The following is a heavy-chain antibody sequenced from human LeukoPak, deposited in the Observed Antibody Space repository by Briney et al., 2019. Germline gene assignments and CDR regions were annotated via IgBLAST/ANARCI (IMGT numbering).Heavy chain of an antibody. CDR3: ATTIGARLMYFDY. Sequence: ASVKVSCKASGYTFSSYGITWVRQAPGQGLEWMGWISAYNGNTNYAQNLQGRVTMTTDTSTSTAYMEVRSLRSDDTAVYYCATTIGARLMYFDYWGQGTLVTVSS. J-gene: IGHJ4*02. CDR1: GYTFSSYG. CDR2: ISAYNGNT. D-gene: IGHD6-6*01. V-gene: IGHV1-18*01.